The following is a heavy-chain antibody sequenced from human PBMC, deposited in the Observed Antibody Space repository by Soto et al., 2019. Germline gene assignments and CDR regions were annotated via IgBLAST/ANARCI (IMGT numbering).Heavy chain of an antibody. D-gene: IGHD6-19*01. V-gene: IGHV3-21*06. CDR2: ISSTGRIT. J-gene: IGHJ4*02. CDR3: AREHSSAWRFFDF. Sequence: LRLSCEASGFTLYDYSMNWVRQAPGKGLEWVSFISSTGRITYSADSVKGRFTISRDDAKNSLYLQMNSLRDDDTAVYYCAREHSSAWRFFDFWGQGALVTVSS. CDR1: GFTLYDYS.